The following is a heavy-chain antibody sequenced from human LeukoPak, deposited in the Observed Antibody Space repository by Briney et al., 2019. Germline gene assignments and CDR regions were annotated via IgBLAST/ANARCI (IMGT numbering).Heavy chain of an antibody. J-gene: IGHJ4*02. D-gene: IGHD5-12*01. CDR2: ISSSGSTV. CDR3: PFLPVASPQDY. V-gene: IGHV3-48*03. Sequence: PGGSLRLSCAASGFSFSTYEMHWVRQAPGKGLEWVSDISSSGSTVYYADSVKGRFTTSRDNANNYLYLQMQSLRAEDTAVYYCPFLPVASPQDYWGQGTLVTVSS. CDR1: GFSFSTYE.